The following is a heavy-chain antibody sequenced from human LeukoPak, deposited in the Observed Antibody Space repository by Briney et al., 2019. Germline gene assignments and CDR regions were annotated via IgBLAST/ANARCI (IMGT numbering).Heavy chain of an antibody. CDR3: ARGRYMDV. CDR2: MNPKSGDT. V-gene: IGHV1-8*03. J-gene: IGHJ6*04. CDR1: GGTFSSYA. Sequence: GASVKVSCKASGGTFSSYAISWVRQAPGQGLEWMGWMNPKSGDTGYEQKFQARVTISRDSSISTVYMELSSLRAEDTALYYCARGRYMDVWGKGTTVTVSS.